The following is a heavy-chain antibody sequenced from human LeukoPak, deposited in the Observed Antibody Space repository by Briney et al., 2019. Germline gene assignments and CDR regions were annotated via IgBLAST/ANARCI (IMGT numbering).Heavy chain of an antibody. J-gene: IGHJ4*02. V-gene: IGHV1-2*02. CDR2: INPNSGGT. CDR1: GYTLTGYY. D-gene: IGHD6-19*01. Sequence: ASVKVSCKASGYTLTGYYIHWVRQAPGHGLEWMGWINPNSGGTNYAQQFQDRVTMTRDTSISSTYMELSRLKSDDTAVYYCVRDLGISGWYAPPLGYFDSWGQGTLVTVSS. CDR3: VRDLGISGWYAPPLGYFDS.